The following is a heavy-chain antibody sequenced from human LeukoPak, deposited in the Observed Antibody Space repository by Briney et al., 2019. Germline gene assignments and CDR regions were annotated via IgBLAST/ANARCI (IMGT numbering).Heavy chain of an antibody. CDR3: ARGRGELLSFDY. CDR2: IYYNGSS. V-gene: IGHV4-31*03. CDR1: EASISSGQYF. Sequence: TSETLSLTCTVSEASISSGQYFWTWIRQHPPKGLEWVGYIYYNGSSYYNPSLRSRVTISLDSSKNQFSLKLSSVTAADTAMYYCARGRGELLSFDYWGQGTLVTVSS. J-gene: IGHJ4*02. D-gene: IGHD3-10*01.